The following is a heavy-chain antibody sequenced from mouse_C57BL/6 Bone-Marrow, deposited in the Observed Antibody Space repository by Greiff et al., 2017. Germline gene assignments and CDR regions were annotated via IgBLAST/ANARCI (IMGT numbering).Heavy chain of an antibody. Sequence: EVKLVESGGDLVKPGGSLKLSCAAPGFTFSSYGMSWVRPTPDKRLEWVATISSGGSYTYYPDSVKGRFTISRDNAKNTLYLQMSSLKSEDTAMYYCARRGDDYDERPYFDYWGQGTTLTVSS. CDR3: ARRGDDYDERPYFDY. V-gene: IGHV5-6*02. CDR2: ISSGGSYT. CDR1: GFTFSSYG. J-gene: IGHJ2*01. D-gene: IGHD2-4*01.